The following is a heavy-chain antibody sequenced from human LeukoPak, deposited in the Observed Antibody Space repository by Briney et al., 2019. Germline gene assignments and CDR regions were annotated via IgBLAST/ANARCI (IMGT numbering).Heavy chain of an antibody. Sequence: NPGGSLRLSCAASGFTFSSYSMNWVRQAPGKGLEWVSSISSSSSYIYYADSVKGRFTISRDNAKNSLYLQMNSLRAEDTAVYYCAREKSRYKYGYNYWGQGTLVTVSS. V-gene: IGHV3-21*01. J-gene: IGHJ4*02. CDR1: GFTFSSYS. CDR2: ISSSSSYI. D-gene: IGHD5-18*01. CDR3: AREKSRYKYGYNY.